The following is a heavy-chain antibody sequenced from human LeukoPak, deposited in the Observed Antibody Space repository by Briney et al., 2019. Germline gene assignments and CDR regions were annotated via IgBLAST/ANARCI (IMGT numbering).Heavy chain of an antibody. CDR1: GGSFSGYY. Sequence: SETLSLTCAVYGGSFSGYYWSWIRQPPGKGLEWIGEINHSGSTNYNPSLKSRVTISVDTSKNQFSLKLSSVTAADTAVYYCERVHRLRVVAATRGAPIGYWGQGTLVTVSS. D-gene: IGHD2-15*01. CDR3: ERVHRLRVVAATRGAPIGY. J-gene: IGHJ4*02. CDR2: INHSGST. V-gene: IGHV4-34*01.